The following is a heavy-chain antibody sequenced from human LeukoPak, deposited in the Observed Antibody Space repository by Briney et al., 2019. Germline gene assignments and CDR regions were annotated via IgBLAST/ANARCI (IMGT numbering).Heavy chain of an antibody. CDR2: IKQDGSEK. D-gene: IGHD3-16*02. CDR3: ARGDTQSKYRQFDS. Sequence: GGSLRLSCAASGFTLDIYWMSWVRQAPGKGLEWVANIKQDGSEKDYVDSVKGRFTISRDNAKSSLYLQMNSLRAEDTGVYYCARGDTQSKYRQFDSWGQGSLVIVSS. J-gene: IGHJ4*02. CDR1: GFTLDIYW. V-gene: IGHV3-7*04.